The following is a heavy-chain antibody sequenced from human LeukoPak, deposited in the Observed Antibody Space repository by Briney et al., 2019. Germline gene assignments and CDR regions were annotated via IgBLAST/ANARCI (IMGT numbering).Heavy chain of an antibody. V-gene: IGHV4-59*08. J-gene: IGHJ6*02. Sequence: SETLPLTCTVSGGSISSYYWSWIRQPPGKGLEWIGYIYYSGSTNYNPSLKSRVTISVDTSKNQFSLKLSSVTAADTAVYYCARLMNTGYYYGMDVWGQGTTVTVSS. CDR1: GGSISSYY. CDR2: IYYSGST. CDR3: ARLMNTGYYYGMDV. D-gene: IGHD3-16*01.